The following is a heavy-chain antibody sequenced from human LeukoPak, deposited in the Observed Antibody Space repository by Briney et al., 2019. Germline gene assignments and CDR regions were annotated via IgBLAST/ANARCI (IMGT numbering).Heavy chain of an antibody. D-gene: IGHD1-26*01. CDR1: GGSISSGGYY. CDR2: IYHSGST. J-gene: IGHJ4*02. CDR3: ARGGGSYNVRDY. Sequence: SQTLSLTCTVSGGSISSGGYYWSWIRQPPGKGLEWIGYIYHSGSTYYNPPLKSRVTISVDRSKNQFSLKLSSVTAADTAVYYCARGGGSYNVRDYWGQGTLVTVSS. V-gene: IGHV4-30-2*01.